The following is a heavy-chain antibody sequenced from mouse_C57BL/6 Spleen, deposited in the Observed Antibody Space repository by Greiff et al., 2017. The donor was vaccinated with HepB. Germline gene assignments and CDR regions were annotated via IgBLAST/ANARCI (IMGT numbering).Heavy chain of an antibody. J-gene: IGHJ1*03. D-gene: IGHD1-1*01. Sequence: VQLQQSGAELVKPGASVKLSCNASGYTFTSYWMHWVKQRPGQGLEWIGMIHPNSGSTNYNEKFKSKATLTVDKSSSTAYMQLSSLTSEDSAVYYCARQGYGSSYWYFDVWGTGTTVTVSS. CDR2: IHPNSGST. CDR1: GYTFTSYW. V-gene: IGHV1-64*01. CDR3: ARQGYGSSYWYFDV.